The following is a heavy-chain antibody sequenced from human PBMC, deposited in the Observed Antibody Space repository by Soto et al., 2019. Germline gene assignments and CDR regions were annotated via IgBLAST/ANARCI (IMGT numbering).Heavy chain of an antibody. CDR1: GASISGSGHY. V-gene: IGHV4-39*01. D-gene: IGHD6-13*01. Sequence: PSETLSLTCTASGASISGSGHYWGWIRQPPGKGLEWIGSIYHTGSTYYNPSLKSRVIISVDTSKNQFSLKLTSVTAADTAVYYCVRPTYDSTWYFFEYWGQGAPVTVSS. J-gene: IGHJ4*02. CDR2: IYHTGST. CDR3: VRPTYDSTWYFFEY.